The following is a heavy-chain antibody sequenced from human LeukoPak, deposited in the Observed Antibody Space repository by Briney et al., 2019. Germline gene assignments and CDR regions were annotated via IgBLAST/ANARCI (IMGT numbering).Heavy chain of an antibody. V-gene: IGHV1-46*01. Sequence: ASVKVSCKASGYSFTSYYMHWVRQAPGQGLEWMGFINPSGSSAAYAQKFQGRVTITADKSTSTAYMELSSLRSEDTAVYYCASKVGATRQFDYWGQGTLVTVSS. CDR1: GYSFTSYY. J-gene: IGHJ4*02. D-gene: IGHD1-26*01. CDR2: INPSGSSA. CDR3: ASKVGATRQFDY.